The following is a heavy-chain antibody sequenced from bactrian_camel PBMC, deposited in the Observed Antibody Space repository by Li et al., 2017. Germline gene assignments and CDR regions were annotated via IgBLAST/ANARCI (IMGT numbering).Heavy chain of an antibody. Sequence: HVQLVESGGGLVQAGGSLRLSCAASGLTVSSQCMGWFRQAPGKEREGVVSISSGGSTYYGDFVRGRFTISRDNAKNAVYLQLNSLSTEDMAIYYCAKVTQGTGYRSDYAMDYWGKGTQVTVS. V-gene: IGHV3S55*01. D-gene: IGHD5*01. CDR2: ISSGGST. J-gene: IGHJ7*01. CDR1: GLTVSSQC.